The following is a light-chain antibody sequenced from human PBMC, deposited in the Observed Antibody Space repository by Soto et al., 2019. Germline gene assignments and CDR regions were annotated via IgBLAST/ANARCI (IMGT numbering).Light chain of an antibody. J-gene: IGKJ4*01. CDR2: WAS. CDR1: QSVLYTSNNKTY. V-gene: IGKV4-1*01. Sequence: DIVMTQSPDSLTVSLCERATINCKSSQSVLYTSNNKTYLAWYQQKPGQPPKLLIYWASTRDSGVPDRFSGSGSGTDFTLTISSLRAEDVAVYYCQQYYSAPLTFGGGTKVEIK. CDR3: QQYYSAPLT.